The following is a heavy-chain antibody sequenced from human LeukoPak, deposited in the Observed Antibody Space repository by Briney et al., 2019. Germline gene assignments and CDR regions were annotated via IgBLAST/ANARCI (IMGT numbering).Heavy chain of an antibody. D-gene: IGHD6-6*01. V-gene: IGHV1-2*02. CDR2: INPNSGGT. J-gene: IGHJ4*02. CDR3: ARGLFEYSSSSIFDY. Sequence: PEASVKVSCKASGYTFTGYYMHWVRQAPGQGLEWMGWINPNSGGTNYAQKFQGRVTMTRDTSISTAYMELSRLRSDDTAVYYCARGLFEYSSSSIFDYWGQGTLVTVSS. CDR1: GYTFTGYY.